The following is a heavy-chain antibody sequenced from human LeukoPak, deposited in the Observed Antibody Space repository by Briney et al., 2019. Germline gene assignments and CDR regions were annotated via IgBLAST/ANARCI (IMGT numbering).Heavy chain of an antibody. J-gene: IGHJ4*02. V-gene: IGHV3-7*01. D-gene: IGHD4-23*01. CDR2: LKQDGSVK. CDR3: ATSADSPGNS. CDR1: GFTFSTYW. Sequence: PGGSLRLSCVASGFTFSTYWMSLVRQAPGKGLEWVANLKQDGSVKHYVDSVKGRFTISRDNAKNSLYLQMTNLRAEDTAVYYCATSADSPGNSWGQGTLITVSS.